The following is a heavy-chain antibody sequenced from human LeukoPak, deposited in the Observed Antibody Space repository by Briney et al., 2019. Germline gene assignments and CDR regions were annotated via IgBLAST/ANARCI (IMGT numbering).Heavy chain of an antibody. V-gene: IGHV3-23*01. CDR2: ISRSTGST. Sequence: GGSLRLSCAASGFTFSNYAMNWVRQAPGKGLEWVSLISRSTGSTYYADSVKGRFSISRDNSKNTVYLQMNSLRVEDTAVYYCPKGPVSAILVATPLDYWGQGTLVTVSS. J-gene: IGHJ4*02. CDR3: PKGPVSAILVATPLDY. CDR1: GFTFSNYA. D-gene: IGHD1-26*01.